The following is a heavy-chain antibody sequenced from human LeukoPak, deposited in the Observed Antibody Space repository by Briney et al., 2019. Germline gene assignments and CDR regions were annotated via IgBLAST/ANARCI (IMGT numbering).Heavy chain of an antibody. Sequence: VASVKVSCKASGGTFSSYAISWVRQAPGQGLEWMGEIIPIFSTANYAQKFQGRVTITADKSTSTAYMELSSLRSEDTAVYYCARRWLQLKDYYYMDVWGKGTTVTVSS. CDR3: ARRWLQLKDYYYMDV. CDR2: IIPIFSTA. CDR1: GGTFSSYA. V-gene: IGHV1-69*06. D-gene: IGHD5-24*01. J-gene: IGHJ6*03.